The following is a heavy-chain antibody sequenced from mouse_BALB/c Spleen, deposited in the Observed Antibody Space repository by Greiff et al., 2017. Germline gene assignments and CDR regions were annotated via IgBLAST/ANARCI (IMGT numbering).Heavy chain of an antibody. V-gene: IGHV1S29*02. J-gene: IGHJ4*01. CDR1: GYTFTDYN. CDR3: ARDSAGYVGYAMDY. D-gene: IGHD3-2*01. CDR2: IYPYNGGT. Sequence: VHVKQSGPELVKPGASVKISCKASGYTFTDYNMHWVKQSHGKSLEWIGYIYPYNGGTGYNQKFKSKATLTVDNSSSTAYMELRSLTSEDSAVYYCARDSAGYVGYAMDYWGQGTSVTVSS.